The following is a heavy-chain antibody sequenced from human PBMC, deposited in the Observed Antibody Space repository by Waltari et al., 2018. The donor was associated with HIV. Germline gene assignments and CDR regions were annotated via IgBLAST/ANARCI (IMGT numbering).Heavy chain of an antibody. Sequence: QVQLVQSGAEVKKPVASVKVSCQASGYTFSSYYMHWVRQAPGQGLEWMGIINPRCGSTSYAQKFQGRATMTRVTSTSTVYMELSSLRSDDTAVYYCARGVPVDTAMGKYYYYALDVWGQGTTVTVSS. J-gene: IGHJ6*02. V-gene: IGHV1-46*01. CDR2: INPRCGST. CDR1: GYTFSSYY. D-gene: IGHD5-18*01. CDR3: ARGVPVDTAMGKYYYYALDV.